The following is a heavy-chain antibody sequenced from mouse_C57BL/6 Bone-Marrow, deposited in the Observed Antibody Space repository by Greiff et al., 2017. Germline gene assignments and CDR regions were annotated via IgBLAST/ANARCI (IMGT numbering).Heavy chain of an antibody. D-gene: IGHD2-3*01. J-gene: IGHJ2*01. CDR3: ARRLLLFDY. CDR1: GFTFSDYG. Sequence: EVQLVESGGGLVKPGGSLKLSCAASGFTFSDYGMHWVRQAPEKGLEWVAYISSGSSTIYYAYTVTGRFTISRDTAKNTLFMQMTSLRSEDAAVYYCARRLLLFDYWGQGTTLTVSS. V-gene: IGHV5-17*01. CDR2: ISSGSSTI.